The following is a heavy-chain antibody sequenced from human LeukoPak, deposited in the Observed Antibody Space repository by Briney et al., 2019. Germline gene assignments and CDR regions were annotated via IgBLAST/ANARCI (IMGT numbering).Heavy chain of an antibody. Sequence: GGSLRLSCAASGFSFSSHWMSWVRQAPGKGREWVANIKQDGGEKYYVDSVKGRFAISRDNAKNLLYLEMNSLSAEDTALYYCARERWAEYYLDYWGQGTLVTVSS. V-gene: IGHV3-7*01. CDR1: GFSFSSHW. CDR2: IKQDGGEK. J-gene: IGHJ4*02. D-gene: IGHD2/OR15-2a*01. CDR3: ARERWAEYYLDY.